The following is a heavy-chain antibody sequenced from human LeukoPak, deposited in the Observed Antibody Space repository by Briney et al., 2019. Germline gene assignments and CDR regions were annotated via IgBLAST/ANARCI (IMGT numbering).Heavy chain of an antibody. CDR1: GYTFTGYY. D-gene: IGHD1-26*01. V-gene: IGHV1-2*02. J-gene: IGHJ3*02. CDR3: ARDHLLVGAPKRAFDI. Sequence: ASVKVSCKASGYTFTGYYMHWVRQAPGQGLEWMGWINPNSGGTNYAQKFQSRVTMTRDTSISTAYMELSRLRSDDTAVYYCARDHLLVGAPKRAFDIWGQGTMVTVSS. CDR2: INPNSGGT.